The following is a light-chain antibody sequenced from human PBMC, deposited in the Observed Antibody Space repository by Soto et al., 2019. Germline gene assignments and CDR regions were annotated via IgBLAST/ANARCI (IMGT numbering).Light chain of an antibody. CDR1: SSDAGGYDY. CDR3: SSYTTARTYV. CDR2: EVT. Sequence: QSVLTQPASVSGSPGQSITISCTGTSSDAGGYDYVSWYQQHPDKAPKFLIYEVTNRPSGVSHRFSGSKSGNTASLTISGLQAEEEADYYCSSYTTARTYVFGTGTKGTVL. J-gene: IGLJ1*01. V-gene: IGLV2-14*01.